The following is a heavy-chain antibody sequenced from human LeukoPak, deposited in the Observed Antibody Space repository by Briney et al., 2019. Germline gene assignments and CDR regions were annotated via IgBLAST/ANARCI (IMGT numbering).Heavy chain of an antibody. J-gene: IGHJ4*02. V-gene: IGHV1-69*04. CDR2: IIPILGIA. Sequence: SVKVSCKASGGTFSSYAISWVRQALGQGLEWMGRIIPILGIANYAQKFQGRVTITADKSTSTAYMELSSLRSEDTAVYYCASWSGDNWNYADYWGQGTLVTVSS. D-gene: IGHD1-20*01. CDR3: ASWSGDNWNYADY. CDR1: GGTFSSYA.